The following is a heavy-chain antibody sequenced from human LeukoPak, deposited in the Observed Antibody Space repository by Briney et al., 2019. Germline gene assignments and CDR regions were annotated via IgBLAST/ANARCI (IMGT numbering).Heavy chain of an antibody. CDR2: ISAYNGST. CDR3: ARLCRAYNGSGSPYSFDY. J-gene: IGHJ4*02. Sequence: ASVKVSCKASGYTFTSYGISWVRQAPGQGLEWMGWISAYNGSTNYAQKLQGRVTMTTDTSTSTAYMELRSLRSDDTAVYYCARLCRAYNGSGSPYSFDYWGQGNLVTVSS. CDR1: GYTFTSYG. V-gene: IGHV1-18*01. D-gene: IGHD3-10*01.